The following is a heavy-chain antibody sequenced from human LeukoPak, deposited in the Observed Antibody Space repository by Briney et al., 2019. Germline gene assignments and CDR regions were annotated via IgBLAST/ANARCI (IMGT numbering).Heavy chain of an antibody. J-gene: IGHJ5*02. D-gene: IGHD2-21*01. CDR2: INHSGST. Sequence: PSETLSLTCAVYGGSLSGYYWSWIRQPPGNRLEWIGEINHSGSTNYNPSLKSRVTISVDTSKNQFSLKLSSVTAADTAVYYCARGCCRYCGYVATKNWFDPWGQGTLVTVSS. CDR3: ARGCCRYCGYVATKNWFDP. CDR1: GGSLSGYY. V-gene: IGHV4-34*01.